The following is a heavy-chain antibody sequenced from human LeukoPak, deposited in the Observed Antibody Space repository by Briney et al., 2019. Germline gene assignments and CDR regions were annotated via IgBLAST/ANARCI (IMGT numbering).Heavy chain of an antibody. D-gene: IGHD6-19*01. V-gene: IGHV3-23*01. J-gene: IGHJ4*02. CDR3: AKDPNVAATRYYFDY. CDR1: GFTFSSYG. CDR2: ISGSGGST. Sequence: QAGGSLRLSCAASGFTFSSYGMSWVRQAPGKGLEWVSAISGSGGSTYYADSVKGRFTISRDNSKNTLYLQMNSLRAEDTAVYYCAKDPNVAATRYYFDYWGQGTLVTVSS.